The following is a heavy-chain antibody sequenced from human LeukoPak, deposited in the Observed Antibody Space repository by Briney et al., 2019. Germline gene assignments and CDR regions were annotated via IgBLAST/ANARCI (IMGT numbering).Heavy chain of an antibody. CDR3: ARDLIHRSGEANY. Sequence: GGSLTLSCATSGFTYSDFYMRWIRQAPGKGLEWISYISSSGSSTNYADSVKGRFTISRDNAKNSLYLQMNSLRAEDTAVYYCARDLIHRSGEANYWGWGTLVTVSS. J-gene: IGHJ4*02. CDR1: GFTYSDFY. D-gene: IGHD3-22*01. V-gene: IGHV3-11*05. CDR2: ISSSGSST.